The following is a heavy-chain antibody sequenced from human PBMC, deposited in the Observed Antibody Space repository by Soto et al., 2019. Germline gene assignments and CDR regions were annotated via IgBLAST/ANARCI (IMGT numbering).Heavy chain of an antibody. V-gene: IGHV3-23*01. J-gene: IGHJ4*02. D-gene: IGHD6-19*01. CDR3: AKEYSSGWYYFDY. Sequence: PGXSLRLSCAASGFTFSSYAISWVLQAPGKGLEWVSTISGSDGSTYYADSVKGRFTISRDNSKNTLYLQMNSLRAEDTAVYYCAKEYSSGWYYFDYWGQGTLVTVSS. CDR1: GFTFSSYA. CDR2: ISGSDGST.